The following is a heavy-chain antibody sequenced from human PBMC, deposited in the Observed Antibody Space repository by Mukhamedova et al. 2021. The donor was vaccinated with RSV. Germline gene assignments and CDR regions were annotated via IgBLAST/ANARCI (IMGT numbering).Heavy chain of an antibody. D-gene: IGHD5-12*01. CDR2: GST. CDR3: ARDIRGFTGFGHYYYGSDV. Sequence: GSTNYNPSLKSRVTISVDTSKKQFSLRLRSVTAADTAVYYCARDIRGFTGFGHYYYGSDVWGQGTTVTVSS. J-gene: IGHJ6*02. V-gene: IGHV4-59*01.